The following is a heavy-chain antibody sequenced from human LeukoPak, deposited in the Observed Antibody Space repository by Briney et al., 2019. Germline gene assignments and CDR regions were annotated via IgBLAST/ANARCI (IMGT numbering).Heavy chain of an antibody. V-gene: IGHV3-23*01. Sequence: PGGSLRLSCAASGFTFSSYAMGWVRQAPGKGLEWISAITSGGGSTYHADSVKGRFTISRDNSRNTLYVQTDSLRAEDTAVYYCAKGSSSSRPYYFDYWGQGTLVTVSS. CDR3: AKGSSSSRPYYFDY. J-gene: IGHJ4*02. CDR1: GFTFSSYA. D-gene: IGHD6-6*01. CDR2: ITSGGGST.